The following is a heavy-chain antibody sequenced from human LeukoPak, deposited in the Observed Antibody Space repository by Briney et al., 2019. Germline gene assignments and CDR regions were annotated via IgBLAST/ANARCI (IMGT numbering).Heavy chain of an antibody. J-gene: IGHJ5*02. D-gene: IGHD5-12*01. CDR1: GGSISSSNW. CDR3: AKDAGNSGYGCDL. V-gene: IGHV4-4*02. Sequence: SETLSLTCAVSGGSISSSNWWSWVRQPPGKGLEWIGEIYHSGSTNYNPSLKSRVTISVDKSKNQFSLKLSSVTAADTAVYYCAKDAGNSGYGCDLWGQGTLVTVSS. CDR2: IYHSGST.